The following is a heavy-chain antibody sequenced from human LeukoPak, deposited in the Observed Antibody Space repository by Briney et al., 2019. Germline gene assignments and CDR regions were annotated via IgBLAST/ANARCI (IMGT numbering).Heavy chain of an antibody. Sequence: SETLSLTCAVYGGSFSGYYWSWIRQPPGEGLEWIGEINHSGSTNYNPSLKSRVTISVDTSKNQFSLKLSSVTAADTAVYYCARLFWSGYLVYFDYWGQGTLVTVSS. D-gene: IGHD3-3*01. V-gene: IGHV4-34*01. CDR3: ARLFWSGYLVYFDY. J-gene: IGHJ4*02. CDR2: INHSGST. CDR1: GGSFSGYY.